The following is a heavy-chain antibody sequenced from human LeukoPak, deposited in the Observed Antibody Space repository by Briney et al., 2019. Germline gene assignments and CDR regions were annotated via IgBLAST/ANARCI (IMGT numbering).Heavy chain of an antibody. CDR2: ISGSGGST. V-gene: IGHV3-23*01. CDR3: APAPQYQLLYEGHYFDY. D-gene: IGHD2-2*02. CDR1: GFTFSSYA. J-gene: IGHJ4*02. Sequence: PGGSLRLSCAASGFTFSSYAMSWVRQAPGKGLEWVSAISGSGGSTYYADSVKGRFTISRDNSKNTLYLQMNSPRAEDTAVYYCAPAPQYQLLYEGHYFDYWGQGTLVTVSS.